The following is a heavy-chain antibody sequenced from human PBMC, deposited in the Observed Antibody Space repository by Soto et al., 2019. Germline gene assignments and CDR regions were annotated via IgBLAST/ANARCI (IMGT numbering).Heavy chain of an antibody. Sequence: EVQLVESGGDLVQRGGSLRLSCVASGFTFSVYSMNWVRQAPGKGLEWFSYITSDTKTIKYADSVKGRFTISRDNAKNSVYLQRNSLSDEDTAGSCCARSVEGHIDYWGQGAVVTVSS. V-gene: IGHV3-48*02. CDR1: GFTFSVYS. CDR2: ITSDTKTI. J-gene: IGHJ4*02. D-gene: IGHD6-19*01. CDR3: ARSVEGHIDY.